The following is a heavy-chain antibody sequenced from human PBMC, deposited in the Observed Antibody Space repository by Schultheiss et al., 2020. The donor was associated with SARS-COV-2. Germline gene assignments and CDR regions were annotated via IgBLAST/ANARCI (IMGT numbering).Heavy chain of an antibody. CDR3: ARAVRTGATVTRFDP. V-gene: IGHV4-59*06. CDR2: IYYSGST. D-gene: IGHD4-17*01. J-gene: IGHJ5*02. CDR1: GGSISSYY. Sequence: SETLSLTCTVSGGSISSYYWSWIRQPPGKGLEWIGYIYYSGSTYYNPSLKSRVTISVDTSKNQFSLKLSSVTAADTAVYYCARAVRTGATVTRFDPWGQGTLVTVSS.